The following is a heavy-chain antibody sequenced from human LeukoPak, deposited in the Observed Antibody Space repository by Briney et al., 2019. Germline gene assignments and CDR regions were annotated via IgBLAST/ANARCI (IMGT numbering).Heavy chain of an antibody. V-gene: IGHV3-21*01. Sequence: GGSLRLSCAASGFTFSSYSMSWVRQAPGKGLEWVSSISSSSSYIYYADSVKGRFTISRDNAKNSLYLQMNSLRAEDTAVYYCARTSDPYCGGDCYSNYWGQGTLVTVSS. CDR2: ISSSSSYI. CDR3: ARTSDPYCGGDCYSNY. J-gene: IGHJ4*02. CDR1: GFTFSSYS. D-gene: IGHD2-21*02.